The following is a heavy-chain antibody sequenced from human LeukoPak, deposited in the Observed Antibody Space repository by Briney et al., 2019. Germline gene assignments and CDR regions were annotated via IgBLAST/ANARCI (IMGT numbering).Heavy chain of an antibody. CDR1: GFTFSGSA. V-gene: IGHV3-73*01. J-gene: IGHJ4*02. Sequence: GGSLRLSCAASGFTFSGSAMHWVRQASGKGLEWVGRIRSKANSYATAYAASVKGRFTISRDDSKNTAYLQMNSLRAEDTAVYYCARDFSTYYDSSSFYGDSCFDYWGQGILVTVSS. D-gene: IGHD3-22*01. CDR3: ARDFSTYYDSSSFYGDSCFDY. CDR2: IRSKANSYAT.